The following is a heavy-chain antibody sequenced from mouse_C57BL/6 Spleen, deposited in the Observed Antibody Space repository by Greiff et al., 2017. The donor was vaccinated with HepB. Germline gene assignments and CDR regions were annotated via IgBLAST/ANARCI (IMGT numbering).Heavy chain of an antibody. Sequence: QVQLQQSGAELVRPGASVTLSCKASGYTFTDYEMHWVKQTPVHGLEWIGAIDPETGGTAYNQKFKGKAILTADKSSSTAYMELRSLTSEDSAVYYSTRKFYYDGGGYWGQGTTLTVSS. D-gene: IGHD1-1*01. J-gene: IGHJ2*01. CDR1: GYTFTDYE. V-gene: IGHV1-15*01. CDR2: IDPETGGT. CDR3: TRKFYYDGGGY.